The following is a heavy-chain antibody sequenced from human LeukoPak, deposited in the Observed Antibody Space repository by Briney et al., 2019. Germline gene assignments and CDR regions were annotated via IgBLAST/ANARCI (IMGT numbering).Heavy chain of an antibody. CDR1: GYTFTSYY. CDR3: ATGAMVRGADSWWFDP. Sequence: ASVKVSCKASGYTFTSYYMHWVRQAPGQGLEWMGIINPSGGSTSYAQKFQGRVTMTRDTSTSTVYMELSSLRSEDTAVYYCATGAMVRGADSWWFDPWGQGTLVTVSS. D-gene: IGHD3-10*01. J-gene: IGHJ5*02. CDR2: INPSGGST. V-gene: IGHV1-46*01.